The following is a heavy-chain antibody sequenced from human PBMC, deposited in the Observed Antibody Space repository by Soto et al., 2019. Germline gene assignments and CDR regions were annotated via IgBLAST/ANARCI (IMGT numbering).Heavy chain of an antibody. CDR2: IITVLGTT. CDR1: GDTFSSYA. CDR3: ARRRYCGYDCYHKHYYGMDV. V-gene: IGHV1-69*08. D-gene: IGHD2-21*01. Sequence: QVQLVQSGAELKKTGSSVKVSRRASGDTFSSYAVNWVRQAPGRGLEWMGRIITVLGTTDYAQNFKGRLTITAEKSTKTVYMELSSLRSEDTAVYYCARRRYCGYDCYHKHYYGMDVWGQGTTVTVAS. J-gene: IGHJ6*02.